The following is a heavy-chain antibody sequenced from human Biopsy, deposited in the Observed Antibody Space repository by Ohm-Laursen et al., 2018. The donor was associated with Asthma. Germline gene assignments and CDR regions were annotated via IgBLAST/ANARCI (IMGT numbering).Heavy chain of an antibody. CDR3: ARAQDYYDSRGYYGSFDY. CDR1: YGSITSGGYY. J-gene: IGHJ4*02. Sequence: TLSLICTVSYGSITSGGYYWTWIRQHPGKGLEWIGFIYYSGSTYYNPSLKSRVSISIDTYKNQFSLKLSSVTAADTAVYYCARAQDYYDSRGYYGSFDYWGQGTLVTVSS. D-gene: IGHD3-22*01. CDR2: IYYSGST. V-gene: IGHV4-31*03.